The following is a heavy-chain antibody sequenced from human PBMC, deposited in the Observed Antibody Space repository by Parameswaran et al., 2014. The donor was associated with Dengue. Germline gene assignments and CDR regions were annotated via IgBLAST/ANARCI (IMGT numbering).Heavy chain of an antibody. CDR3: ATINYYYYYYMDV. V-gene: IGHV3-66*01. J-gene: IGHJ6*03. Sequence: QGGESLKISCAASGFTVSSNYMSWVRQAPGKGLEWVSVIYSGGSTYYADSVKGRFTISRDNSKNTLYLQMNSLRAEDTAVYYCATINYYYYYYMDVWGKGTTVTVSS. CDR2: IYSGGST. CDR1: GFTVSSNY. D-gene: IGHD1-14*01.